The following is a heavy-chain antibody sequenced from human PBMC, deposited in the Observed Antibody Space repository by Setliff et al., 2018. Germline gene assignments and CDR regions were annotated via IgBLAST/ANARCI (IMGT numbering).Heavy chain of an antibody. CDR1: GGSISSGGYY. V-gene: IGHV4-31*03. Sequence: SETLSLTCTVSGGSISSGGYYWSWIRQHPGKGLEWIGYIYYSGSTYYNPSLESRVRLSVDTSNSQFSLKLSSVTAADRAIYFCARYSSPYYYMDVWGTGIAVTVSS. CDR3: ARYSSPYYYMDV. CDR2: IYYSGST. D-gene: IGHD5-18*01. J-gene: IGHJ6*03.